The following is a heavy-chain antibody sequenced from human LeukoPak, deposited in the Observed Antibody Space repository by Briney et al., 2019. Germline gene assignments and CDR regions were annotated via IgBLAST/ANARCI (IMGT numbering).Heavy chain of an antibody. D-gene: IGHD5-12*01. J-gene: IGHJ4*02. CDR1: GFTFSNYA. Sequence: GGSLRLSCAASGFTFSNYAMNWVRQAPGKGLEWASSITGNSDNTYYAHSVKGRFTISRDNSKNTLYLQMNSLRAEDTAVYYCASGGYSGYENRDWGQGTLVTVSS. V-gene: IGHV3-23*01. CDR2: ITGNSDNT. CDR3: ASGGYSGYENRD.